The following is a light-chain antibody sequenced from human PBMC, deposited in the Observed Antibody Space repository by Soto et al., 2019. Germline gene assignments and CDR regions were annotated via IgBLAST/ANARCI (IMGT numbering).Light chain of an antibody. CDR2: GAS. V-gene: IGKV3-20*01. J-gene: IGKJ1*01. Sequence: VLPSSPGPLSLSRRDSATLSCGASQSVSSTYLAWYQQKPGQAPRLLIYGASSRATGIPNRFSGSGSGTDFTLTISSLQPEDFAGYYSQLYGSSPRPSGQGTRLDIK. CDR3: QLYGSSPRP. CDR1: QSVSSTY.